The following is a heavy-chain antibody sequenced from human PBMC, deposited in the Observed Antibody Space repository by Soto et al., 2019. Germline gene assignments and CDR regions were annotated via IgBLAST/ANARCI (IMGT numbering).Heavy chain of an antibody. CDR3: ARDPYYGSGGDAFDI. V-gene: IGHV4-4*02. CDR1: GGSISSSNW. CDR2: IYHSGST. Sequence: SETLSLTCAVSGGSISSSNWWSWVRQPPGKGLEWIGEIYHSGSTNYNPSLKSRVTISVDKSKNQFSLKLSSVTAADTAVYYCARDPYYGSGGDAFDIWGQGTMVTVS. J-gene: IGHJ3*02. D-gene: IGHD3-10*01.